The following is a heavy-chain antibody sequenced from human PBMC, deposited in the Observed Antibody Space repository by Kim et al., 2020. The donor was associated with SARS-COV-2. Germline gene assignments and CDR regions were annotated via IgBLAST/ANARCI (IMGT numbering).Heavy chain of an antibody. CDR2: ISYDGSNK. D-gene: IGHD6-13*01. Sequence: GGSLRLSCAASGFTFSSYAMHWVRQAPGKGLEWVAVISYDGSNKYYADSVKGRFTISRDNSKNTLYLQMNSLRAEDTAVYYCARAREQQLVDAFDIWGQGTMVTVSS. CDR3: ARAREQQLVDAFDI. J-gene: IGHJ3*02. CDR1: GFTFSSYA. V-gene: IGHV3-30*04.